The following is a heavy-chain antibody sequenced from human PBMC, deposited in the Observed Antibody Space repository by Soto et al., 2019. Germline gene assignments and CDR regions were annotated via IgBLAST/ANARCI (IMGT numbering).Heavy chain of an antibody. D-gene: IGHD2-21*02. CDR1: GFSLSTSGVG. CDR3: AHAVGGGNSAYFQS. Sequence: QITLKESGPPLVKPTQTLTLTCTFSGFSLSTSGVGVGWIRQPPGKALEWLAVIYWDDDKRYSPSLKSRLTITKDTSKNQVVLTMTNMDPVDTATYYCAHAVGGGNSAYFQSWGQGTLVTVSS. V-gene: IGHV2-5*02. J-gene: IGHJ1*01. CDR2: IYWDDDK.